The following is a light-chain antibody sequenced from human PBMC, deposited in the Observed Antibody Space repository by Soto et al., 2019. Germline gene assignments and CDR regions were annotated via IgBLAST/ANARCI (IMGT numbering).Light chain of an antibody. Sequence: DIQMTQSPSTLSASVGDRVTITCRASQSISSWLAWYQQKPGKAPKLLIYDASSLESGVPSRFSGSGSGTEFTLTISSLQPDDFATYYCQQYNSYLWTFGQGTKEEIK. CDR2: DAS. V-gene: IGKV1-5*01. J-gene: IGKJ1*01. CDR3: QQYNSYLWT. CDR1: QSISSW.